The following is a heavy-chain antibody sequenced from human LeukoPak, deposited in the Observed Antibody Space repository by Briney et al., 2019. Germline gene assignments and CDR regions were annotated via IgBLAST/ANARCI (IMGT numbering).Heavy chain of an antibody. CDR1: GGTFSKYT. V-gene: IGHV1-69*05. D-gene: IGHD1-7*01. CDR3: ARGAPVFNWNYLSARRKYYFDY. Sequence: ASVKVSCKASGGTFSKYTISWVRQSPGQGLEWMGGITPLFGTASYAQKFQGRVTITRDTSASTAYMELSSLRSEDTAVYYCARGAPVFNWNYLSARRKYYFDYWGQGTLVTVSS. CDR2: ITPLFGTA. J-gene: IGHJ4*02.